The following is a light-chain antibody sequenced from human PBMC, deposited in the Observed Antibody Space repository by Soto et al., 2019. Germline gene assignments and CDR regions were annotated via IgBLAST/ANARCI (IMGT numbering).Light chain of an antibody. CDR3: NSDTSRSTYV. V-gene: IGLV2-18*02. CDR2: DVS. J-gene: IGLJ1*01. Sequence: QSALTQPPSVSGSPRQSVTISCTGTISAAGFYARVAWYQQSPGAAPKFLIYDVSNRPAGVPDRFSGSQSGTTASLTISGLQPEDEADYYCNSDTSRSTYVFGTG. CDR1: ISAAGFYAR.